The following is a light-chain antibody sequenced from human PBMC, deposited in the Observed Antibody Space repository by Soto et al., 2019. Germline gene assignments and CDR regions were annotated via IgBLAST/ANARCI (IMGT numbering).Light chain of an antibody. Sequence: DIVLTQSPGTLSLSPGERATLSCRASQSLSTSYLAWYQQKPGQAPRLLTYGTSSMASGIPDRFSGSGSGTDFTLTISRLEPEDFAVYYCQNYGSSSLTFGGGTKVEIK. J-gene: IGKJ4*01. CDR1: QSLSTSY. CDR2: GTS. V-gene: IGKV3-20*01. CDR3: QNYGSSSLT.